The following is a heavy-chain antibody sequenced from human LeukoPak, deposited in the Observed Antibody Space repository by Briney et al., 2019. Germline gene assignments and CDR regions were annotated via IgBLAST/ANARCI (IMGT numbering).Heavy chain of an antibody. CDR1: GFTFSSYA. CDR2: LSGSGGST. Sequence: GGSLRLSCAASGFTFSSYAMSWARQAPGKGLEWVSALSGSGGSTYYADSVKGRFTISRDNSKNTLYLQMNSLRAEDTAVYYCEAARGYCSGGSCFDYWGQGTLVTVSS. J-gene: IGHJ4*02. D-gene: IGHD2-15*01. V-gene: IGHV3-23*01. CDR3: EAARGYCSGGSCFDY.